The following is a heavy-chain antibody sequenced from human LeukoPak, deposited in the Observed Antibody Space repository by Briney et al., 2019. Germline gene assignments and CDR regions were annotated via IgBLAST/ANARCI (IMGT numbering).Heavy chain of an antibody. V-gene: IGHV4-34*01. Sequence: SETLSLTCAVYGGSFSGYYWSWTRQPPGKGLEWIGEINHSGSTNYNPSLKSRVTISVDTSKNQFSLKLSSVTAADTAVYYCARLHYGGNYGYYYYYMDVWGKGTTVTISS. CDR1: GGSFSGYY. CDR2: INHSGST. D-gene: IGHD4-23*01. CDR3: ARLHYGGNYGYYYYYMDV. J-gene: IGHJ6*03.